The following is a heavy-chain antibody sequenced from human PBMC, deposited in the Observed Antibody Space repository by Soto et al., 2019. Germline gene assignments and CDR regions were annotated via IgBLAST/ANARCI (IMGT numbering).Heavy chain of an antibody. D-gene: IGHD3-3*01. J-gene: IGHJ4*02. V-gene: IGHV4-4*07. CDR2: IYTSGST. CDR1: GGSISSYY. Sequence: SETLSLTCTVSGGSISSYYWSWIRQPAGKGLEWIGRIYTSGSTNYKPSLKSRVTMSVDTSKNQFYLKLSSVTAADTAVYYCAREPYYDFWSGYYFDYWGQGTLVTVSS. CDR3: AREPYYDFWSGYYFDY.